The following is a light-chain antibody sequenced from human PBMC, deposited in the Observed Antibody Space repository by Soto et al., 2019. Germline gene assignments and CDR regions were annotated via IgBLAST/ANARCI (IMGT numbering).Light chain of an antibody. J-gene: IGKJ5*01. V-gene: IGKV3-11*01. CDR3: QQRGNWPIT. CDR1: QSIRTY. Sequence: EIVLTQSPVTLSLSPGERATLSCRASQSIRTYLAWYQQRPGQAPRLLIYGASDRATGIPARFSGGGSGTDFTLTISSLEPEDSAVYYCQQRGNWPITFGQRTRLEIK. CDR2: GAS.